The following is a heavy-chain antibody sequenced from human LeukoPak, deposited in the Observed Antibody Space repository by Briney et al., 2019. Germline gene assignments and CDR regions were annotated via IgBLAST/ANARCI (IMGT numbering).Heavy chain of an antibody. CDR2: ISSSSSYI. Sequence: GGSLRLSCAASGFTFSSYSMNWVRQAPGKGLEWVSSISSSSSYIYYADSVKGRFTISRDNAKNSLYLQMNSLRAEDTAVYYCAREGGLQLWGFGYWGQGTLVTVSS. V-gene: IGHV3-21*01. CDR1: GFTFSSYS. D-gene: IGHD5-18*01. J-gene: IGHJ4*02. CDR3: AREGGLQLWGFGY.